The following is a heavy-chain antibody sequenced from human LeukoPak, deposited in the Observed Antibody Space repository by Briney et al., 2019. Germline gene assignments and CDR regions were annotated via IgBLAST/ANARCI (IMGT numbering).Heavy chain of an antibody. J-gene: IGHJ4*02. CDR1: EYTFTGYY. V-gene: IGHV1-2*02. CDR2: INPNSGGT. Sequence: ASVKVSCKASEYTFTGYYMHWVRQAPGQGREWMGWINPNSGGTNYAQKFQGRVTMTRDTSISTAYMELSRLRSDDTAVYYCARGLGVPGNYYFDYWGQGTLVTVSS. CDR3: ARGLGVPGNYYFDY. D-gene: IGHD4-23*01.